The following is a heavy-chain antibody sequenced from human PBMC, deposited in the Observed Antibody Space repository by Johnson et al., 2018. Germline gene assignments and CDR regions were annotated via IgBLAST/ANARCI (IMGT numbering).Heavy chain of an antibody. CDR2: IFYSGST. CDR3: ARRTKVAAMYNDC. CDR1: GGSISSYY. V-gene: IGHV4-59*01. J-gene: IGHJ4*02. Sequence: QVQLQESGPGLVKPSETLSLTCTVSGGSISSYYWSWIRQPPGKGLEWIGYIFYSGSTNYNPSLKSRVTMSVDTSKNQISLKLSSVTAADTAVYYCARRTKVAAMYNDCWGQGTLVTVSS. D-gene: IGHD6-25*01.